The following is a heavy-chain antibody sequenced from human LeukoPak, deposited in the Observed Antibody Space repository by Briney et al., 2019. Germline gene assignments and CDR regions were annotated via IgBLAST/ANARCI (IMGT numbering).Heavy chain of an antibody. V-gene: IGHV3-30-3*01. CDR1: GFTFSSYA. CDR3: GAGWLIDW. Sequence: GGSLRLSCAASGFTFSSYAMHWVRQAPGKGLEWVAVISYDGSNKYYADSVKGRFTISRDNAKNSLYLQMNSLRAEDTADCAAGAGWLIDWWGQGTLVTVSS. J-gene: IGHJ4*02. CDR2: ISYDGSNK. D-gene: IGHD6-19*01.